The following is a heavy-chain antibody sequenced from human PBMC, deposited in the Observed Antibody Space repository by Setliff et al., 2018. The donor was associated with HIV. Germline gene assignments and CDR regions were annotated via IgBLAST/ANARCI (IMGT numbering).Heavy chain of an antibody. V-gene: IGHV1-69*13. J-gene: IGHJ4*02. CDR2: IIPIFGTA. Sequence: SVKVSCKASGGTFSSYAISWVRQAPGQGLEWMGGIIPIFGTASYAQKFQGRVTITADESTSTAYMELSSLTSDDTAVYFCARKSLIGTIDSWGQGTLVTVSS. CDR1: GGTFSSYA. D-gene: IGHD3-3*02. CDR3: ARKSLIGTIDS.